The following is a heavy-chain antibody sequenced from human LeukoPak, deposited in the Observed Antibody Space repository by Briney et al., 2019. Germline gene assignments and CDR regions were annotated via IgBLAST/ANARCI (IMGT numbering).Heavy chain of an antibody. CDR1: GDSISSSGYY. V-gene: IGHV4-39*01. Sequence: PSETLSLTCTVSGDSISSSGYYWAWICQPPGKGLEWIGNIYYNGDTYYNPSLKSRVTISVDTSENHLSLRLISVTAADTAVYYCARHLGSGTYYAPFDYWGQGILVTVSS. J-gene: IGHJ4*02. CDR2: IYYNGDT. CDR3: ARHLGSGTYYAPFDY. D-gene: IGHD3-10*01.